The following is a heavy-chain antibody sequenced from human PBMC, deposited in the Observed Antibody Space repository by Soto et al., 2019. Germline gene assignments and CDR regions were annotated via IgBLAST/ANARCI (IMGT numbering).Heavy chain of an antibody. Sequence: EVQLVESGGGLVQPGGSLKLSCAASGFTFSGSAMHWVRQASGKGLEWVGRIRSKANSYATAYAASVKGRFTISRDDSKNTAYLQMNSLKTEDTAVYYCTRIYAILTGYLLGWFDPWGQGTLVTVSS. CDR1: GFTFSGSA. D-gene: IGHD3-9*01. J-gene: IGHJ5*02. CDR3: TRIYAILTGYLLGWFDP. V-gene: IGHV3-73*01. CDR2: IRSKANSYAT.